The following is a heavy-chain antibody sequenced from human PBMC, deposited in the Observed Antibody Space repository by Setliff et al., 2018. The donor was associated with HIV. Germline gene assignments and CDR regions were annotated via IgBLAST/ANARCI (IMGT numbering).Heavy chain of an antibody. CDR2: VSYTGTT. J-gene: IGHJ4*02. V-gene: IGHV4-30-4*01. CDR1: YATISTADYY. Sequence: SETLSLTCTASYATISTADYYWSWIRQPPGKGLEWIGFVSYTGTTHYNPSLESRVTVSEDTSRHQFSLKLTSVTADDTAIYYCARGPPFAYWGQGLLVTVSS. CDR3: ARGPPFAY.